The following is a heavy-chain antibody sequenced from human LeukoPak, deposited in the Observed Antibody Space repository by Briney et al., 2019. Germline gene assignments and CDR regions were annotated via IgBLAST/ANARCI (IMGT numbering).Heavy chain of an antibody. J-gene: IGHJ4*02. D-gene: IGHD3-22*01. CDR3: ASSYDSSGLYFDY. V-gene: IGHV4-31*03. CDR2: IYYSGST. CDR1: GCSISSGGCC. Sequence: SQTLSVTCTVSGCSISSGGCCWSWIRQHPGKCLEWIGYIYYSGSTYYNPSLKSRVTISVDTSKNQFSLKLSSVTAADTAVYYCASSYDSSGLYFDYWGQGTLVTVSS.